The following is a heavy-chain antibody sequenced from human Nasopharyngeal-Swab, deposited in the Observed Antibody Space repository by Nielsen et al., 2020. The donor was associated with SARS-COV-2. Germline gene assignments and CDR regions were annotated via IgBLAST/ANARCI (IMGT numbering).Heavy chain of an antibody. Sequence: VRQAPGQGLEGMGGIIPIFGTANYAQKFQGRVTITADKSTSTAYMELSSLRSEDTAVYYCAREGRGSGYYYYMDVWGKGTTVTVSS. J-gene: IGHJ6*03. D-gene: IGHD3-10*01. CDR3: AREGRGSGYYYYMDV. CDR2: IIPIFGTA. V-gene: IGHV1-69*06.